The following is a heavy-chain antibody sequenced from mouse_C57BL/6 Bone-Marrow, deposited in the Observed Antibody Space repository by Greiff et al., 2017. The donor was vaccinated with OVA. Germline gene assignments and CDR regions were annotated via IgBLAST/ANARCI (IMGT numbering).Heavy chain of an antibody. J-gene: IGHJ4*01. Sequence: VKLQQPGAELVKPGASVKLSCKASGYTFTSYWMHWVKQRPGQGLEWIGMIHPNSGSTNYNEKFKSKATLTVDKSSSTAYMQLSSLTSEDSAVYYCARWAVVATDAMDYWGQGTSVTVSS. D-gene: IGHD1-1*01. CDR1: GYTFTSYW. V-gene: IGHV1-64*01. CDR2: IHPNSGST. CDR3: ARWAVVATDAMDY.